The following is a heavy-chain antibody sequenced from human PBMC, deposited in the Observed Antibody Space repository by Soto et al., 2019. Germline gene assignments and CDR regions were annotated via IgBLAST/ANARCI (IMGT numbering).Heavy chain of an antibody. CDR3: ARGHSSSWSHYYYYGMDV. CDR2: IYYSGST. D-gene: IGHD6-13*01. J-gene: IGHJ6*02. V-gene: IGHV4-59*01. Sequence: SETLSLTCTVSGGSISSYYWSWIRQPPGKGLEWIGYIYYSGSTNYNPSLESRVTISVDTSKNQFSLKLSSVTAADTAVYYCARGHSSSWSHYYYYGMDVWGQGTTVTVSS. CDR1: GGSISSYY.